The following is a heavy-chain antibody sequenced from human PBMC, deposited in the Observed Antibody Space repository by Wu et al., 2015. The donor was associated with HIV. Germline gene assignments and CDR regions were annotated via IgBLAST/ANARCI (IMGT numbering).Heavy chain of an antibody. CDR3: ARAFGVGHLYYGMDV. CDR1: GYTFTSYY. Sequence: QVQLVQSGAEVKKPGASVKVSCKASGYTFTSYYMHWVRQAPGQGLEWMGIINPSGGSTSYAQKFQGRVTMTRDTSTSTVYMELSSLRSEDTAVYYCARAFGVGHLYYGMDVWGQGTTVTVSS. D-gene: IGHD3-10*01. J-gene: IGHJ6*02. CDR2: INPSGGST. V-gene: IGHV1-46*01.